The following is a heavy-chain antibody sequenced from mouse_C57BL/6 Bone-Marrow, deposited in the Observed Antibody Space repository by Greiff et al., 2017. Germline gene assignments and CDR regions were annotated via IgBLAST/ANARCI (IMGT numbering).Heavy chain of an antibody. J-gene: IGHJ4*01. V-gene: IGHV14-4*01. CDR2: IDPENGDT. Sequence: VQLQQSGAELVRPGASVKLSCTASGFNIKDDSMHWVKQRPEQGLEWIGWIDPENGDTEYASKFQGKATITADTSSNTAYLQLSSLTSEDTAVYYCTTKTMMDYDGYYPYYAMDYWGQGTSVTVSS. CDR1: GFNIKDDS. D-gene: IGHD2-3*01. CDR3: TTKTMMDYDGYYPYYAMDY.